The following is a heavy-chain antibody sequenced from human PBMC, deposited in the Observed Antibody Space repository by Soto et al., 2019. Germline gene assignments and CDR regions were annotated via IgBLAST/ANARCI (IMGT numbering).Heavy chain of an antibody. J-gene: IGHJ6*02. CDR3: ARDDGITIFGVVIPYYYYGMDV. CDR1: GFTFSSYA. CDR2: ISYDGSNK. Sequence: AGGSLRLSCAASGFTFSSYAMHWVRQAPGKGLEWVAVISYDGSNKYYADSVKGRFTISRDNSKNTLYLQMNSLRAEDTAVYYCARDDGITIFGVVIPYYYYGMDVWGQGTTVTVSS. V-gene: IGHV3-30-3*01. D-gene: IGHD3-3*01.